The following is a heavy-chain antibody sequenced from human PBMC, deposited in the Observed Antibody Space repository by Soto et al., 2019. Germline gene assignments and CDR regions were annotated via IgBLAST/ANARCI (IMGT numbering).Heavy chain of an antibody. D-gene: IGHD2-2*01. CDR3: ASGPCTTSCPIDY. J-gene: IGHJ4*02. V-gene: IGHV3-23*01. CDR2: ITATGGAT. Sequence: GGSLRLSCAASGFTFSTYAMTWVRQAPGKGLEWVSAITATGGATYYADSVKGRFTVSRDNSKNTLYLQMNSLRAEDAALYFCASGPCTTSCPIDYWGQGTLVTVSS. CDR1: GFTFSTYA.